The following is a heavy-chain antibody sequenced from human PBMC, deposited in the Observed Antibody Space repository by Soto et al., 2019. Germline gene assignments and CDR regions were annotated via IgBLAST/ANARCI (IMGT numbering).Heavy chain of an antibody. CDR1: GFTFSNFE. J-gene: IGHJ3*02. D-gene: IGHD3-10*01. V-gene: IGHV3-48*03. CDR3: ARGAGSYFRRVVGAFDI. Sequence: HPGGSLRLSCAASGFTFSNFEMHWVRQAPGKGLEWVSYINTAGSTKYYAESVKGRFTISRDNARNSLFLQMNSLRAEDTAVYYCARGAGSYFRRVVGAFDIWGQGTMVTVSS. CDR2: INTAGSTK.